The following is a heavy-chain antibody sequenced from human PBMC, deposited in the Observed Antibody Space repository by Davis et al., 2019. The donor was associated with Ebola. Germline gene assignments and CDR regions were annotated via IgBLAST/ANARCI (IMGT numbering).Heavy chain of an antibody. CDR3: AKYGDYWYFDL. CDR2: ISSRDGTT. D-gene: IGHD4-17*01. CDR1: GFTFSSYA. Sequence: GESLKISCAASGFTFSSYAMTWVRQVPGKGLEWVSDISSRDGTTYYADSVKGRFTISRDNAKNSLYLQMNSLRDEDTAVYYCAKYGDYWYFDLWGRGTLVTVSS. V-gene: IGHV3-23*01. J-gene: IGHJ2*01.